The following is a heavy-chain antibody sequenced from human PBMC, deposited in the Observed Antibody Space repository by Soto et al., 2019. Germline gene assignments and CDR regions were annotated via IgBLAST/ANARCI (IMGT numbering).Heavy chain of an antibody. CDR1: GFTFTKYD. V-gene: IGHV1-18*04. CDR3: VRQYYDFWTDYPDFDY. D-gene: IGHD3-3*01. CDR2: ISPNSGRP. J-gene: IGHJ4*02. Sequence: QVQLVQSGAEVRDPGASVKVSCKASGFTFTKYDISWVRQAPGQGLEWLGLISPNSGRPSSAQKFEGRVTMTTDTSTTTAYLELRSLRSDDTAVYYCVRQYYDFWTDYPDFDYWGQGTLVTVSS.